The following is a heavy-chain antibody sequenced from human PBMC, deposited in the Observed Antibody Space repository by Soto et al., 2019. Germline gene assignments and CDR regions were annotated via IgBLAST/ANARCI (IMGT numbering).Heavy chain of an antibody. V-gene: IGHV1-18*01. CDR2: ISAYNGNT. J-gene: IGHJ6*02. CDR3: ARDRGYGWLWGMDV. D-gene: IGHD6-19*01. Sequence: GASVKVSCKASGYTFTSYGISWVRQAPGQGLEWMGWISAYNGNTNYAQKLQGRVTMTTDTSTSAAYMELRSLRSDDTAVYYCARDRGYGWLWGMDVWGQGTTVTVSS. CDR1: GYTFTSYG.